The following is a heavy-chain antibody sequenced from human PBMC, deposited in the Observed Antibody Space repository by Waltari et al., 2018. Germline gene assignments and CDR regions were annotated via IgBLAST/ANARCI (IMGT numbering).Heavy chain of an antibody. V-gene: IGHV1-69*08. CDR2: SIPSFGTA. CDR3: ARDSAQIDAFDI. CDR1: GGTFSSYA. J-gene: IGHJ3*02. Sequence: QVQLVQSGAEVKKPGSSVKVSCKASGGTFSSYAISWVRQAPGQGLEWMGRSIPSFGTANYAQKFQGRVTITADKSTSTAYMELSSLRSEDTAVYYCARDSAQIDAFDIWGQGTMVTVSS.